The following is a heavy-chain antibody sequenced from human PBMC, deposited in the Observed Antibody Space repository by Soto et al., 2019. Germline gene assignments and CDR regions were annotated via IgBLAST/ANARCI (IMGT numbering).Heavy chain of an antibody. J-gene: IGHJ4*02. V-gene: IGHV4-31*03. CDR3: ASQGVAVAGTVYFDY. D-gene: IGHD6-19*01. CDR1: GGSISSGGYY. CDR2: IYYSGST. Sequence: QVQLQESGPGLVKPSQTLSLTCTVSGGSISSGGYYWSWIRQHPGKGLEWIGYIYYSGSTYYNPSLRSRVTISVDTSKNQFSLKLSSVTAADTAVYYGASQGVAVAGTVYFDYWGQGTLVTVSS.